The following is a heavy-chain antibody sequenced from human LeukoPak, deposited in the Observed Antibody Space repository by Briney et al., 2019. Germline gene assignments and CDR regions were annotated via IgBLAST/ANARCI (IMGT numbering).Heavy chain of an antibody. CDR2: IKQDESEK. CDR3: ARDNWNDVMGFDY. V-gene: IGHV3-7*01. Sequence: GGSLRLSCAASGFTFSSYWMNWVRQAPGKGLEWVANIKQDESEKYYVDSVKGRFTISRDNAKNSLYLQMDSLRAEDTAVYYCARDNWNDVMGFDYWGQGTLVTVSS. D-gene: IGHD1-20*01. J-gene: IGHJ4*02. CDR1: GFTFSSYW.